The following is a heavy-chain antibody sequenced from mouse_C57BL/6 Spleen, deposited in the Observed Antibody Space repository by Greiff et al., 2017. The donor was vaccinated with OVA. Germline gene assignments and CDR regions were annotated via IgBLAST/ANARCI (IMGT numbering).Heavy chain of an antibody. CDR2: IYPRSGNT. V-gene: IGHV1-81*01. Sequence: QVQLQQSGAELARPGASVKLSCKASGYTFTSYGISWVKQRTGQGLEWIGEIYPRSGNTYYNEKFKGKATLTADKSSSTAYMELRSLTSEDSAVYFCARCDYPYYFDYWGQGTTLTVSS. CDR3: ARCDYPYYFDY. CDR1: GYTFTSYG. D-gene: IGHD2-4*01. J-gene: IGHJ2*01.